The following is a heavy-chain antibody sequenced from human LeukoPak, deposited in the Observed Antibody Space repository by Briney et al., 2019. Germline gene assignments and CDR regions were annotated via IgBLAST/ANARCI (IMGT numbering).Heavy chain of an antibody. CDR2: INPNSGGT. D-gene: IGHD1-26*01. Sequence: AASVKVSCKASGYTFTDYYMHWVRQAPGQGLEWMRWINPNSGGTDYAQKFQGRVTMTRDTSISTAYMKLSRLRSDDTAVYYCARMAEELRGWFDPWGQGTLVTVSS. CDR1: GYTFTDYY. CDR3: ARMAEELRGWFDP. J-gene: IGHJ5*02. V-gene: IGHV1-2*02.